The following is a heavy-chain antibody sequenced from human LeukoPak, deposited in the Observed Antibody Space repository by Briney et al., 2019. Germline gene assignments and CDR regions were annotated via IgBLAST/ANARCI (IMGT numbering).Heavy chain of an antibody. Sequence: GASVKVSCKASGYTFTGYYMHWVRQAPGQGLEWMGWINPNSGGTNYAQKFQGRVTMTRDTSISTAYMELSRLRSDDTAVYYCARPAHDHYYDSSGYYDYWGREPWSPSPQ. CDR1: GYTFTGYY. CDR2: INPNSGGT. J-gene: IGHJ4*02. CDR3: ARPAHDHYYDSSGYYDY. V-gene: IGHV1-2*02. D-gene: IGHD3-22*01.